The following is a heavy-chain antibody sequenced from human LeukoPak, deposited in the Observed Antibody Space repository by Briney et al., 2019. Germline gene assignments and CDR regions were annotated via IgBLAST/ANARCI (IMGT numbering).Heavy chain of an antibody. CDR2: ISSTSAYI. J-gene: IGHJ4*02. Sequence: GGSLRLSCAASGFPFDSYTLNWFRQAPGKGLEWVSSISSTSAYIYYADSVSGRFTISRDNAKNSLYLQMNSLRAEDTAVFYCARDPGRSTTGRFDYWGQGTLVTVSS. V-gene: IGHV3-21*01. D-gene: IGHD1-1*01. CDR1: GFPFDSYT. CDR3: ARDPGRSTTGRFDY.